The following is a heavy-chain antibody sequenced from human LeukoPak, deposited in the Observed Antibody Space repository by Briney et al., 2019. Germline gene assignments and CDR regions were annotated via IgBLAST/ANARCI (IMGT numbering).Heavy chain of an antibody. V-gene: IGHV3-23*01. CDR1: GFIFSNYA. J-gene: IGHJ4*02. D-gene: IGHD3-3*01. CDR2: ISSSNGNT. CDR3: AKLMHYDFWSHSTFDY. Sequence: PGRSLRLSCAASGFIFSNYAMSWVRQAPGKGLEWVSTISSSNGNTYYADSVKGRLTISRDNSKNMLYLQMNSLRAEDTAVYYCAKLMHYDFWSHSTFDYWGQGTLVTVSS.